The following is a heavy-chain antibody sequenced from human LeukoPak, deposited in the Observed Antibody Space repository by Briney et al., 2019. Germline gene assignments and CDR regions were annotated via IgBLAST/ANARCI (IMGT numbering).Heavy chain of an antibody. Sequence: SQTLSLTCTVSGGSISSGGYYWSWIRQHPGKGLEWIGYIYYSGSTYYNPSLKSRVTISVDTSKNQFSLKLSSVTAADTAVYYCARSPIKYSSSWYYYYYGMDVWGQGTTVTVSS. CDR1: GGSISSGGYY. J-gene: IGHJ6*02. CDR3: ARSPIKYSSSWYYYYYGMDV. V-gene: IGHV4-31*03. D-gene: IGHD6-13*01. CDR2: IYYSGST.